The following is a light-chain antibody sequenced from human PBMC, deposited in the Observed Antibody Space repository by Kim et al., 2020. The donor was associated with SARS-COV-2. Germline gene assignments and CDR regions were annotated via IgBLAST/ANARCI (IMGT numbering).Light chain of an antibody. V-gene: IGLV2-23*02. CDR3: CSYTGSSTV. J-gene: IGLJ2*01. CDR2: EVS. Sequence: QSALTQPASVSGSPGQSITISCTGTSSDVGSYNLVAWYQQHPGTAPKLMIYEVSKRPSGVSNRFSGSKSGNTASLTISGLQAEDEAEYYCCSYTGSSTVFGGGTKLTVL. CDR1: SSDVGSYNL.